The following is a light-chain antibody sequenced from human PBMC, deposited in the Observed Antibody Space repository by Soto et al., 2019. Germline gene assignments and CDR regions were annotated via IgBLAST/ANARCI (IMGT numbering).Light chain of an antibody. CDR1: QSVSYN. CDR3: QQYKNWPPLT. J-gene: IGKJ4*01. CDR2: GAF. Sequence: EIVMTQSPATLSVSPGETATLSCRASQSVSYNLAWYQQKPGQGPSLLIYGAFTRATGIPARFSGSGSGTEFTLTVSSLQSEDFAVYSCQQYKNWPPLTFGGGTKVEIK. V-gene: IGKV3-15*01.